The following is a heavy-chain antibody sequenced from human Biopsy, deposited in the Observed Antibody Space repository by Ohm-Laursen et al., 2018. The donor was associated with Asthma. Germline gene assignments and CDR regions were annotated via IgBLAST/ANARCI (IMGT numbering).Heavy chain of an antibody. J-gene: IGHJ4*02. Sequence: SLRLSCTASEFTFRAHAMSWVRQAPGKGLEWVSTISGNSGITHYADSVKGRFTISRDNSQNTLYLHMDSLSAEDTAVYYCAKDRSGTWYGFDYWGQGTLVTVSS. V-gene: IGHV3-23*01. CDR1: EFTFRAHA. CDR2: ISGNSGIT. D-gene: IGHD6-13*01. CDR3: AKDRSGTWYGFDY.